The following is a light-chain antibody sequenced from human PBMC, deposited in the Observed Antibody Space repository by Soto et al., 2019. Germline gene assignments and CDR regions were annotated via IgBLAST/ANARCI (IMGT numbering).Light chain of an antibody. Sequence: EIVLTQSPATLSLSAGERVTLSCRASQSVDTMVAWYQQQVGRTPRLLIYETSNRATGVPARFSGSGSGTDFTLTTSRLEPEDFAIYFCQVRTDWPAFKYTFGQGTKLEVK. V-gene: IGKV3-11*01. CDR2: ETS. CDR3: QVRTDWPAFKYT. CDR1: QSVDTM. J-gene: IGKJ2*01.